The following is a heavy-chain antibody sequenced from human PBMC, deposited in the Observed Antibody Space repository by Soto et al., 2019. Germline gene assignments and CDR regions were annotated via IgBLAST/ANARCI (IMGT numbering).Heavy chain of an antibody. CDR2: IYYSGST. CDR3: ARSHYDSSGSYDAFDI. D-gene: IGHD3-22*01. V-gene: IGHV4-39*01. Sequence: QLQLQESGPGLVKPSETLSLTCTVSGGSISSSSYYWGWIRQPPGKGLEWIGSIYYSGSTYYNPSLKSRVTISVDTSKNQFSLKLSSVTAADTAVYYCARSHYDSSGSYDAFDIWGQGTMVTVSS. J-gene: IGHJ3*02. CDR1: GGSISSSSYY.